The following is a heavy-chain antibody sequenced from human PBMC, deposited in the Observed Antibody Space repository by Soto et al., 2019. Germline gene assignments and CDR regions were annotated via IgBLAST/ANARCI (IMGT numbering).Heavy chain of an antibody. CDR3: ASTVTTSTFDY. J-gene: IGHJ4*02. CDR1: GGSISSYY. D-gene: IGHD4-17*01. V-gene: IGHV4-59*08. CDR2: IYYTGSA. Sequence: TLSLTCTVSGGSISSYYWSWIRQPPGKGLEWIGYIYYTGSANYNPSLKSRVTISVDTSKNQFSLKLSSVTAADTAVYYCASTVTTSTFDYWGQGTLVTVSS.